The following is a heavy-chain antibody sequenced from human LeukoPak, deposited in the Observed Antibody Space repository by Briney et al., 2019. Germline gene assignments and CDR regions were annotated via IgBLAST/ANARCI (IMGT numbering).Heavy chain of an antibody. CDR3: ARGGLSMVRGVIITDKLFKY. Sequence: ASVKVSCKASGYTFTSYGISWVRQAPGQGLEWMGWISAYNGNTNYAQKLQGRVTMTTDTSTSTAHMELRSLRSDDTAVYYCARGGLSMVRGVIITDKLFKYWGQGTLVTVSS. CDR1: GYTFTSYG. CDR2: ISAYNGNT. V-gene: IGHV1-18*01. D-gene: IGHD3-10*01. J-gene: IGHJ4*02.